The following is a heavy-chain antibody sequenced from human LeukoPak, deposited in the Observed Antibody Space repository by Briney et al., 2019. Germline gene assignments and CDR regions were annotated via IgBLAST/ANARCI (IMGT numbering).Heavy chain of an antibody. CDR2: INSDGSST. D-gene: IGHD6-6*01. CDR1: GFTFSSYW. V-gene: IGHV3-74*01. J-gene: IGHJ4*02. CDR3: ASRSSSSSVDY. Sequence: PGGSLRLSCAASGFTFSSYWMHWVRQAPGKGLGWVSRINSDGSSTIYADSVKGRFTIYRDNAKNTLYLQMNSLRAEDTAVYYCASRSSSSSVDYWGQGTLVTVSS.